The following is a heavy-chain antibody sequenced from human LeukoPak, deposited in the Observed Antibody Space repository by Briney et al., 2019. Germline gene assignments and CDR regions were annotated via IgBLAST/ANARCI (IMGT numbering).Heavy chain of an antibody. D-gene: IGHD1-26*01. V-gene: IGHV3-33*08. J-gene: IGHJ4*02. Sequence: PGGSLSLSCAVSGFTFSTHAMHWVRQAPGKGLEWVAVLWYDGGNKYYADSVKGRFTISRDNSKNTLYLQMNSLRAEYTAVYYCARGSRRGGSYYSEYWGQGTLVTVSS. CDR1: GFTFSTHA. CDR2: LWYDGGNK. CDR3: ARGSRRGGSYYSEY.